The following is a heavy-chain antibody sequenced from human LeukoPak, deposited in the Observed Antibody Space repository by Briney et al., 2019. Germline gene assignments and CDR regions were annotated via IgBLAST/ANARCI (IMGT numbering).Heavy chain of an antibody. D-gene: IGHD3-10*01. Sequence: SETLSLTCTVSGGSISSSSYYWGWIRQPPGKGLEWIGSIYYSGSTYYNPSLKSRVTISVDTSKNQFSLKLSSVTAADTAVYYCARETRGSRLEDYWGQGTLVTVSS. V-gene: IGHV4-39*02. CDR1: GGSISSSSYY. J-gene: IGHJ4*02. CDR2: IYYSGST. CDR3: ARETRGSRLEDY.